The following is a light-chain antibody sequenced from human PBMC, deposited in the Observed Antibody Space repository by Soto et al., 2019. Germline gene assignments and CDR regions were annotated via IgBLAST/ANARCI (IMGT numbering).Light chain of an antibody. Sequence: DIQMTQSPSSLSASVGDRVTITCWASQSISSYLNWYQQKPGKAPKLLIYAASSLQSGVPSRFSGSGSGTDFTLTITSLEPEDFATYYCQKYNSAPQTFGQGTKVDIK. CDR3: QKYNSAPQT. CDR2: AAS. CDR1: QSISSY. J-gene: IGKJ1*01. V-gene: IGKV1-39*01.